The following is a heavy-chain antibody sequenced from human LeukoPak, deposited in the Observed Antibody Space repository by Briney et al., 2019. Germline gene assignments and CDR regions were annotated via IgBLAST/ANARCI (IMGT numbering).Heavy chain of an antibody. CDR1: GGSISGYY. V-gene: IGHV4-59*01. CDR2: IYYSGST. J-gene: IGHJ4*02. Sequence: SETLSLTCIISGGSISGYYWSWIRQPPGKGLEWIGYIYYSGSTSYNPSLKSRVTISLDTSKNQFSLRLSSVTAADTAVYYCARDAPPMGYFDYWGQGTLVTVSS. CDR3: ARDAPPMGYFDY. D-gene: IGHD1-26*01.